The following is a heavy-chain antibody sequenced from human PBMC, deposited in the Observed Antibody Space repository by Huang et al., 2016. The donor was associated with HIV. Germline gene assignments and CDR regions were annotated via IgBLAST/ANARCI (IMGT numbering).Heavy chain of an antibody. CDR2: SNTETGNP. CDR1: EYTFTSYA. Sequence: QVQLVQSGSELKKPGASVKVSCKASEYTFTSYAMNWVRQAPGQGLEWRGRSNTETGNPTYAQGFTGRFVFSLDTSVSTAYLQITSLKAEDTAVYYCARGFWSGFNPPPYYFDYWGQGTLVTVSS. CDR3: ARGFWSGFNPPPYYFDY. D-gene: IGHD3-3*01. J-gene: IGHJ4*02. V-gene: IGHV7-4-1*02.